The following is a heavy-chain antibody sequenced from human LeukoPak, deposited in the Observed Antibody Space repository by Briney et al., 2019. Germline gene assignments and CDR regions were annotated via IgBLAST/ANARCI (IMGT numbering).Heavy chain of an antibody. CDR1: GGSISSYY. V-gene: IGHV4-59*08. CDR2: INDSGST. J-gene: IGHJ4*02. D-gene: IGHD1-1*01. CDR3: TRRGRNNWGEGNDY. Sequence: SETLSLTCTVSGGSISSYYWSWIRQPPGKGLEWIGYINDSGSTNSNPSLKSRVTMSVDTSKNQFSLNLSSVTAADTAVYYCTRRGRNNWGEGNDYWGQGTLVTVSS.